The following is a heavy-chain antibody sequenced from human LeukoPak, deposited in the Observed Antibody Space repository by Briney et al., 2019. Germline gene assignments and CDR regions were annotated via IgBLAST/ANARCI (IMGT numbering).Heavy chain of an antibody. CDR1: GYTFSNYG. Sequence: ASVKVSCKASGYTFSNYGISWVRQAPGQGLEWMGWINPYDDNTNYAQNFQGRVTMTTDTSTSTVYMELRSLRSDDTAVYYCARDSRSSYYYYYYMDVWGKGTTVTVSS. D-gene: IGHD6-6*01. CDR2: INPYDDNT. J-gene: IGHJ6*03. V-gene: IGHV1-18*01. CDR3: ARDSRSSYYYYYYMDV.